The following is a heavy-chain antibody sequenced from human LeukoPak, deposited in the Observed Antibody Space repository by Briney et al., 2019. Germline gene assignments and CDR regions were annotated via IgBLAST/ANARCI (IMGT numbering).Heavy chain of an antibody. J-gene: IGHJ4*02. CDR3: ASVLSPMAPDY. Sequence: ASVKVSCKASGYTFSSHAMIWVRQAPGQGFEWMGGIIPIFGTANYAQKFQGRVTITADESTSTAYMELSSLGSEDTAVYYCASVLSPMAPDYWGQGTLVTVSS. CDR1: GYTFSSHA. D-gene: IGHD3-10*01. V-gene: IGHV1-69*13. CDR2: IIPIFGTA.